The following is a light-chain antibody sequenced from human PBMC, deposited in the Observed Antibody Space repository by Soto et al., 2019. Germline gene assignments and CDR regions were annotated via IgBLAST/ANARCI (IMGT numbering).Light chain of an antibody. Sequence: ESVLTQSPGTLSLSPGERATLSCRASQSVSSSYLAGYQQKPGQAPRLLIYGASSRATGIPDRLSGRGSGTDFTPTISRLEADDFAVYCCHQHDSCSLTFGGGNTVEI. CDR3: HQHDSCSLT. V-gene: IGKV3-20*01. CDR2: GAS. J-gene: IGKJ4*01. CDR1: QSVSSSY.